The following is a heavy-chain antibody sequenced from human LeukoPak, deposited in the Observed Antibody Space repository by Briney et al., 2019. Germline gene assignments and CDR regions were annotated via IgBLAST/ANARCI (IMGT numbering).Heavy chain of an antibody. Sequence: PGGSLRLSCAASGFTFSDYWMHWVRQAPGKGLVWVSRINRDGGGTTYADSVKGRFTISRDNAKNTLYLQMNSLRAEDTAVYFCARVAYGDYGVFDYWGQGTLVTVSS. D-gene: IGHD4-17*01. V-gene: IGHV3-74*01. CDR1: GFTFSDYW. CDR3: ARVAYGDYGVFDY. J-gene: IGHJ4*02. CDR2: INRDGGGT.